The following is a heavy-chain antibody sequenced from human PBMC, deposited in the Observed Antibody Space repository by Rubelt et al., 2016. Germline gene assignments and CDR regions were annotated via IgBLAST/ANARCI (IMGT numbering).Heavy chain of an antibody. V-gene: IGHV1-3*01. Sequence: QVQLVQSGAEVKKPGASVKVSCKASGYTFTSSSMHLVRQAPGQRLAWMGWINAGNGNPKYSQKFQGRGTITRDTSASTAYMELSSLRSEDTAVYYCARAQRIRLLMVYAPTFDYWGQGTLVTVSS. CDR1: GYTFTSSS. J-gene: IGHJ4*02. D-gene: IGHD2-8*01. CDR3: ARAQRIRLLMVYAPTFDY. CDR2: INAGNGNP.